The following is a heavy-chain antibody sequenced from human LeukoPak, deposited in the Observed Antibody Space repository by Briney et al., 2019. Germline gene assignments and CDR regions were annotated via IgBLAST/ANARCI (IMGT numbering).Heavy chain of an antibody. Sequence: SETLSLTCAVYGGSFSGYYWSWIRQPPGKGLEWIGEINHSGSTNYNPSLKSRVTMSVDTSKNQFSLKLSSVTAADTAVYYCARDKGTNLHNWFDPWGQGTLVTVSS. V-gene: IGHV4-34*01. D-gene: IGHD2-2*01. CDR1: GGSFSGYY. CDR2: INHSGST. CDR3: ARDKGTNLHNWFDP. J-gene: IGHJ5*02.